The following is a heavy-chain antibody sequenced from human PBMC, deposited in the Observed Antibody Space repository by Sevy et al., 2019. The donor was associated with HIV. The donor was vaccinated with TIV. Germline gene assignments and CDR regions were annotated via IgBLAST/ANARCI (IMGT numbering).Heavy chain of an antibody. V-gene: IGHV3-23*01. CDR3: AKVVLDSPPIVLVPAAIYSGFAFDI. Sequence: GGSLRLSCAASGFTFSSYAMSWVRQAPGKGLEWVSAISGSGGSTYYADSVKGRFTISRDNPKNTLYLQMNSLRAEDTAVYYCAKVVLDSPPIVLVPAAIYSGFAFDIWGQGTMVTVSS. D-gene: IGHD2-2*02. J-gene: IGHJ3*02. CDR2: ISGSGGST. CDR1: GFTFSSYA.